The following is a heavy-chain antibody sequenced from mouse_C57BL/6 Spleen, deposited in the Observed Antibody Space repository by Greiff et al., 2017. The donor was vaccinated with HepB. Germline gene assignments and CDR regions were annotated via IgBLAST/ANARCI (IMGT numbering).Heavy chain of an antibody. CDR1: GYAFSSSW. CDR2: IYPGDGDT. Sequence: VQLQESGPELVKPGASVKISCKASGYAFSSSWMNWVKQRLGKGLEWIGRIYPGDGDTNYNGKFKGKATLTADKSSSTAYMQLSSLTSEDSAVYFCARSLSQAYYFDYWGQGTTLTVSS. CDR3: ARSLSQAYYFDY. D-gene: IGHD3-2*02. J-gene: IGHJ2*01. V-gene: IGHV1-82*01.